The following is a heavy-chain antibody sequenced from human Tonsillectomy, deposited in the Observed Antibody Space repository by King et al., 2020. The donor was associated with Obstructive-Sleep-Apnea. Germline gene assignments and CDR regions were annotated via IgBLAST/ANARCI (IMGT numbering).Heavy chain of an antibody. CDR3: AREWLLLGYYYGMDV. CDR1: GFSVSGNY. V-gene: IGHV3-66*01. J-gene: IGHJ6*02. CDR2: IYRGGST. D-gene: IGHD3-3*01. Sequence: VQLVESGGGLVKPGGSLKLSSVASGFSVSGNYMSWVRQAPGKGLEWVSVIYRGGSTYYADSVKGRFTISRDNSKNTLYLQMNSLRAEDTAVYYCAREWLLLGYYYGMDVWGQGTTVTVSS.